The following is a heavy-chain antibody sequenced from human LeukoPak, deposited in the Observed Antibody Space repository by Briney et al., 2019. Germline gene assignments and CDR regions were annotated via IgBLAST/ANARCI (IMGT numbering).Heavy chain of an antibody. CDR1: GGSISSSSYY. D-gene: IGHD6-6*01. V-gene: IGHV4-39*01. Sequence: PSETLSLTCTVSGGSISSSSYYWGWIRQPPRKGLEWIGSIYYSGSTYYNPSLKSRVTISVDTSKNQSSLKLSSVTAADTAVYYCARVVAARPAWFDPWGQGTLVTVSS. CDR2: IYYSGST. J-gene: IGHJ5*02. CDR3: ARVVAARPAWFDP.